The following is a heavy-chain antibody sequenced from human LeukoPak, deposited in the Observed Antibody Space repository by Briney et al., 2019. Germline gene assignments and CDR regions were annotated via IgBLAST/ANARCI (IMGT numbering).Heavy chain of an antibody. Sequence: GRSLRLSSAASGFTFSSYGMHWVRQAPGKGLEWVAVIWYDGSNKYYADSVKGRFTISRDNSKNTLYLQMNSLRAEDTAVYYCARDRGGRGSSWYFGWFDPWGQGTLVTVSS. CDR3: ARDRGGRGSSWYFGWFDP. D-gene: IGHD6-13*01. CDR1: GFTFSSYG. CDR2: IWYDGSNK. V-gene: IGHV3-33*01. J-gene: IGHJ5*02.